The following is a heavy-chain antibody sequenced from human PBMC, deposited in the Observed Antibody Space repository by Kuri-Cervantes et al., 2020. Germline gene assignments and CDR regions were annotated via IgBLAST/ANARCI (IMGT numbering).Heavy chain of an antibody. Sequence: ASVKVSCKASGYTFTGYYMHWVRQAPGQGLEWMGWINPNSGGTNYAQKFQGRVTMTRDTSISTAYMELSRLRSDDTAMYYCARVDCSSTSCYESYYYGMDVWGQGTTVTVSS. CDR3: ARVDCSSTSCYESYYYGMDV. CDR1: GYTFTGYY. V-gene: IGHV1-2*02. J-gene: IGHJ6*02. CDR2: INPNSGGT. D-gene: IGHD2-2*01.